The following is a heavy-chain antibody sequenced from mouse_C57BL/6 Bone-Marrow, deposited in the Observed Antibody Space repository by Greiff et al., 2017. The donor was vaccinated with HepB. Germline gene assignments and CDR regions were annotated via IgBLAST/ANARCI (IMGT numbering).Heavy chain of an antibody. D-gene: IGHD1-1*01. V-gene: IGHV2-2*01. CDR1: GFSLTSYG. CDR2: IWSGGST. Sequence: VQLQQSGPGLVQPSQSLSITCTVTGFSLTSYGVHWVRQSPGKGLEWLGVIWSGGSTDSNAAFISRLSISKDNSKSQVFFKMNSLQADDTAIYCCTRNPLSYGKGMDYWSQGTSVTVSS. J-gene: IGHJ4*01. CDR3: TRNPLSYGKGMDY.